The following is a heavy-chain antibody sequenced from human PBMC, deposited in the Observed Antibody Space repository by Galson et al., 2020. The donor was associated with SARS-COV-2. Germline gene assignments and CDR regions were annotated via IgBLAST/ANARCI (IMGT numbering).Heavy chain of an antibody. CDR1: GFTFSSYA. CDR3: ARDSGRAFDI. Sequence: GGSLRLSCAASGFTFSSYAMHWVRQAPGKGLEWVAVISYDGSNKYYADSVKGRFTISRDNSKNTLYLQMNSLRAEDTAVYYCARDSGRAFDIWGQGTMVTVYS. V-gene: IGHV3-30*01. CDR2: ISYDGSNK. J-gene: IGHJ3*02.